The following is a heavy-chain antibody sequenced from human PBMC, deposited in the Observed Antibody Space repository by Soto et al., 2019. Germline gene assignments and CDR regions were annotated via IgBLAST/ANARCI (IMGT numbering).Heavy chain of an antibody. CDR3: ARVGRVLRFLEWLFRSPWFDP. J-gene: IGHJ5*02. CDR1: GYTFTGYY. CDR2: INPNSGGT. Sequence: GASVKVSCKASGYTFTGYYMHWVRQAPGQGLEWMGWINPNSGGTNYAQKFQGRVTMTRDTSINTAYMELSRLRSDDTAVYYCARVGRVLRFLEWLFRSPWFDPWGQGTLVTVSS. V-gene: IGHV1-2*02. D-gene: IGHD3-3*01.